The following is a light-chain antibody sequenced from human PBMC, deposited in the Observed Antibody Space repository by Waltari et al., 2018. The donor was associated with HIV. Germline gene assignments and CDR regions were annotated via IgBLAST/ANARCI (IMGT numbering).Light chain of an antibody. CDR1: TGDVGVFAS. CDR3: ASYTHSSTLV. J-gene: IGLJ3*02. CDR2: DCT. Sequence: HSALTQPPSVSGSPGQSLSISRTGTTGDVGVFASVSWYQQHPGKAPKVIIYDCTERPSGVSSRFSGSKSGNTASLTISGLQGEDEAHYYCASYTHSSTLVFGGGTKLTVL. V-gene: IGLV2-14*03.